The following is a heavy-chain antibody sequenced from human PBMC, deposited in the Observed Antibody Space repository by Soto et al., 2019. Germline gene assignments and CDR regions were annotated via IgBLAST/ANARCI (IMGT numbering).Heavy chain of an antibody. CDR1: GYTFTDYD. CDR3: ARGRFYSETSTWFAF. J-gene: IGHJ5*01. CDR2: VSPNSGNT. Sequence: GASVKVSCKASGYTFTDYDINWVRQAPGQGLEWMGWVSPNSGNTVYAQKFQDRVTMTRDTSMSTAYMELNNLRFEDTAMYYCARGRFYSETSTWFAFWGQGTPVTVSS. V-gene: IGHV1-8*01. D-gene: IGHD2-2*01.